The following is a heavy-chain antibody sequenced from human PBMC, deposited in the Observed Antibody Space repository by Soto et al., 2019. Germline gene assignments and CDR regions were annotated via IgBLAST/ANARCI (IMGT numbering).Heavy chain of an antibody. CDR1: GFTFSSYA. CDR2: ISGSGGSA. Sequence: GGSLRLSCAASGFTFSSYAMSWVRQAPGKGLEWVSAISGSGGSAYYADSVKGRFTISRDNSKNTLYLQMNGLRAEDTAVYYCAKDPRDIVVLPAASDYWGQGALVTVSS. J-gene: IGHJ4*02. D-gene: IGHD2-2*01. CDR3: AKDPRDIVVLPAASDY. V-gene: IGHV3-23*01.